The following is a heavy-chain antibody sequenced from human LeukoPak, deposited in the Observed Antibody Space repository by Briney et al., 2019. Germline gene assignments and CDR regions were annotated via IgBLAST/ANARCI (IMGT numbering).Heavy chain of an antibody. CDR3: ARSAAAAGIPDY. CDR1: GYTFTSYG. J-gene: IGHJ4*02. CDR2: ISAYNGNT. Sequence: ASVKVSCKASGYTFTSYGISWVRQAPGQGLEWMGWISAYNGNTNYAQKLQGRVTMTTDTSTSTAYMELRSLGSDDTAVYYCARSAAAAGIPDYWGQGTLVTVSS. D-gene: IGHD6-13*01. V-gene: IGHV1-18*01.